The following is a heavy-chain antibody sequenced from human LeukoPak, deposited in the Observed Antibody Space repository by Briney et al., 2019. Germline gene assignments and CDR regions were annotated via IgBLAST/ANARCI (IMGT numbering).Heavy chain of an antibody. J-gene: IGHJ3*02. CDR2: IRYDGSNK. CDR3: ARIKWELGAAFDI. CDR1: GFTFSSYS. V-gene: IGHV3-30*02. Sequence: TGGSLRLSCAASGFTFSSYSMNWVRQAPGKGLEWVAFIRYDGSNKYYADSVKGRFTISRDNSKNTLYLQMNSLRAEDTAVYYCARIKWELGAAFDIWGQGTMVTVSS. D-gene: IGHD1-26*01.